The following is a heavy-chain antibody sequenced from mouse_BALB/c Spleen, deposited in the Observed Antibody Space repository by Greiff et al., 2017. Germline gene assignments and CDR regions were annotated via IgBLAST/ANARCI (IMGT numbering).Heavy chain of an antibody. CDR2: INPYNDGT. CDR3: ARSAVVAPGAMDY. V-gene: IGHV1-14*01. D-gene: IGHD1-1*01. Sequence: VQLQQSGPELVKPRASVKMSCKASGYTFTSYVMHWVKQKPGQGLEWIGYINPYNDGTKYNEKFKGKATLTSDKSSSTAYMELSSLTSEDSAVYYCARSAVVAPGAMDYWGQGTSVTVSS. CDR1: GYTFTSYV. J-gene: IGHJ4*01.